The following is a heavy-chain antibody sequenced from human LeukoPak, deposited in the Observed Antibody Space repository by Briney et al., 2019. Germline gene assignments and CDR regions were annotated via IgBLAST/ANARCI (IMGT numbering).Heavy chain of an antibody. CDR2: IYYSGST. D-gene: IGHD2-15*01. Sequence: SETLSLTCTVSGGSISSYYWSWTRQPPGKGLEWIGYIYYSGSTNYNPSLKSRVTISVDTSKNQFSLKLSSVTAADTAVYYCASLNMAYSLDYWGQGTLVTVSS. J-gene: IGHJ4*02. V-gene: IGHV4-59*01. CDR1: GGSISSYY. CDR3: ASLNMAYSLDY.